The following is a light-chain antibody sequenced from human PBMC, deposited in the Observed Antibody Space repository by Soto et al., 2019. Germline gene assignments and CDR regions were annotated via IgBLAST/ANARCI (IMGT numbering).Light chain of an antibody. J-gene: IGKJ1*01. V-gene: IGKV3-15*01. CDR2: GAS. CDR3: QQYGSSPT. Sequence: EIVMTQSPATLSASPGERATLSCRASQSVSSNLAWYQQKPGQAPRLLIYGASTRATGIPARFSGSGSGTEFTLTVSRLEPEDFAVYYCQQYGSSPTFGQGTKV. CDR1: QSVSSN.